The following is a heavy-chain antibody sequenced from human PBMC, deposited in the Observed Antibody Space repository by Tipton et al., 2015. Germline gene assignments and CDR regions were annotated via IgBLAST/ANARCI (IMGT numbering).Heavy chain of an antibody. V-gene: IGHV4-61*01. Sequence: LRLSCTVSGGSISSSSYYWGWIRQPPGKGLEWIGYIYYIGNTNYNPSLKSRVTISVDTSKNQFSLKLSSVTAADTAVYYCAREGHDSGGYSIHGFDIWGQGTMVTVSS. CDR2: IYYIGNT. J-gene: IGHJ3*02. CDR3: AREGHDSGGYSIHGFDI. CDR1: GGSISSSSYY. D-gene: IGHD3-22*01.